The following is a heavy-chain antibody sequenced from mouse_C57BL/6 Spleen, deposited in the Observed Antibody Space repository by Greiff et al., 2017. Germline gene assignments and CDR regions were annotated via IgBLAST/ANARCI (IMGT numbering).Heavy chain of an antibody. Sequence: VHVKQSGPELVKPGASVKISCKASGYSFTGYYMNWVKQSPEKSLEWIGEINPSTGGTTYNQKFKAKATLTVDKSSSTAYMQLKSLTSEDSAVYYCARSAGWLPPDFWGQGTTLTVSS. J-gene: IGHJ2*01. CDR1: GYSFTGYY. CDR2: INPSTGGT. CDR3: ARSAGWLPPDF. V-gene: IGHV1-42*01. D-gene: IGHD2-3*01.